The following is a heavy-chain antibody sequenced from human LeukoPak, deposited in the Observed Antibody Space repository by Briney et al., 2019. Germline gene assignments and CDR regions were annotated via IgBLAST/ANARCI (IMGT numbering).Heavy chain of an antibody. J-gene: IGHJ4*02. D-gene: IGHD3-22*01. Sequence: GASVKVSYKASGYTFTSYYMHWVRQAPGQGLEWMGIINPSGGSTSYAQKFQGRVTMTRHTSTSTVYMELSSLRSEDTAVYYCAEDYYDSSGYSSGLHYWGQGTLVTVSS. V-gene: IGHV1-46*01. CDR3: AEDYYDSSGYSSGLHY. CDR1: GYTFTSYY. CDR2: INPSGGST.